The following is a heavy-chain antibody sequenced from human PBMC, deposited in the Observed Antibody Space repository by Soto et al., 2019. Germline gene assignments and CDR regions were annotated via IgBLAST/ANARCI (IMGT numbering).Heavy chain of an antibody. J-gene: IGHJ5*02. CDR1: GFTFSSYA. Sequence: EVQLLESGGGLVQPGGSLRLSPAASGFTFSSYAMNWVRQAPGKGLEWVSTISGAGVRTYYADSVKGRFTISRDNSKNTLYLQMNSLRAEDTAVYYCAKDVGSGWTKNWFDPWGQGTLVTVSS. CDR3: AKDVGSGWTKNWFDP. CDR2: ISGAGVRT. D-gene: IGHD6-19*01. V-gene: IGHV3-23*01.